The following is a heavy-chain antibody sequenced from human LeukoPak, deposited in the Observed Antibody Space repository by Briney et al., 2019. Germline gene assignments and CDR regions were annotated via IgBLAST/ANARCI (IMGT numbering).Heavy chain of an antibody. V-gene: IGHV4-34*01. CDR2: INHSGST. CDR3: ARRSYDILTGYYPLDY. Sequence: PSETLSLTCAVYGGSFSGYYWSWIRQPPGKGLEWIGEINHSGSTNCNPSLKSRVTISVDTSKNQFSLKLSSVTAADTAVYYCARRSYDILTGYYPLDYWGQGTLVTVSS. D-gene: IGHD3-9*01. J-gene: IGHJ4*02. CDR1: GGSFSGYY.